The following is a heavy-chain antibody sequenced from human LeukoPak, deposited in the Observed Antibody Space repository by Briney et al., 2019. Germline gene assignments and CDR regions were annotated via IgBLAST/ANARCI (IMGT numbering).Heavy chain of an antibody. V-gene: IGHV1-18*04. CDR1: GYTFTGYY. CDR3: ARESALKHYDILTGYYTG. CDR2: ISAYNGNT. J-gene: IGHJ4*02. D-gene: IGHD3-9*01. Sequence: ASVKVSCKASGYTFTGYYMHWVRQAPGQGLEWMGWISAYNGNTNYAQKLQGRVTITADESTSTAYMELSSLRSEDTAVYYCARESALKHYDILTGYYTGWGQGTLVTVSS.